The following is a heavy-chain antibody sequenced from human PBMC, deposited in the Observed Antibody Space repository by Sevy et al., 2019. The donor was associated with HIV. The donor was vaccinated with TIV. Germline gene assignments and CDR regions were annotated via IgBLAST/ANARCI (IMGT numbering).Heavy chain of an antibody. CDR3: ARDSRAYCSSTSCYLNWFDP. J-gene: IGHJ5*02. V-gene: IGHV1-18*01. D-gene: IGHD2-2*01. CDR2: ISAYNGNT. CDR1: GYTFTSYG. Sequence: ASVKVSCKASGYTFTSYGISWVRQAPGQGLEWMGWISAYNGNTNYAQKLQGRVTMTTDTSTSTAYMGLRSLGSDDTAVYYCARDSRAYCSSTSCYLNWFDPWGQGTLVTVSS.